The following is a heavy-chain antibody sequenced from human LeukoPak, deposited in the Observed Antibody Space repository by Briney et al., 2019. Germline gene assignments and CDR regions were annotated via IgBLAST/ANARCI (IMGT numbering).Heavy chain of an antibody. D-gene: IGHD6-6*01. Sequence: ASVKVSCKTSGYTFTSYDINWVRQATGQGLEWLGWMNPNSGNTGYAQKFQGRVTFTGDTSISTAYMELSSLTSEDAAVYYCTRGRPTSFDPWGQGTLVTVSS. J-gene: IGHJ5*02. CDR2: MNPNSGNT. V-gene: IGHV1-8*03. CDR1: GYTFTSYD. CDR3: TRGRPTSFDP.